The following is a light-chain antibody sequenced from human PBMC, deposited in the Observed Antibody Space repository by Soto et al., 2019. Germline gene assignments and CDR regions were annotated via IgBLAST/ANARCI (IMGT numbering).Light chain of an antibody. Sequence: QSALTQPPSVSGAPGQRVAISCTGSSSNIGAEYDVHWYQQLPGTAPKRLIYGDNNRPSGVPDRFSGSKCGTSASLAITGLQPEDEADYYCQSYDSSPTTFVFGTGTKVTVL. J-gene: IGLJ1*01. CDR1: SSNIGAEYD. V-gene: IGLV1-40*01. CDR2: GDN. CDR3: QSYDSSPTTFV.